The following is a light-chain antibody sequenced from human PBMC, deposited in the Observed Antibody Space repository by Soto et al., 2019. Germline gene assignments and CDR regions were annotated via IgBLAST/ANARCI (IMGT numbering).Light chain of an antibody. CDR2: DVS. V-gene: IGLV2-14*01. Sequence: QSVLTQPASVSGSPGQSITISCTGTSSDVGAYNYVSWFQQHPGKAPKLMIYDVSDRPSGVSNRFSGSKSVNTASLTISGLQVVVDAYYYSSSYITTSPRHVFPTGTKVTV. J-gene: IGLJ1*01. CDR1: SSDVGAYNY. CDR3: SSYITTSPRHV.